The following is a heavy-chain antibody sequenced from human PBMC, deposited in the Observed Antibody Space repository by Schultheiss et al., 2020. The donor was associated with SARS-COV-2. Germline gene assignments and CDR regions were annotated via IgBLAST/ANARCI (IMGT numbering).Heavy chain of an antibody. CDR3: APDPNLKSD. Sequence: SQTLSLTCTVSGGSISSYYWSWIRQPPGKGLEWIGEINHSGSTNYNPSLESRVTISVDTSKNQFSLKLSSVTAADTAVYYCAPDPNLKSDWGQGTLVTVSS. V-gene: IGHV4-34*01. J-gene: IGHJ4*02. CDR1: GGSISSYY. CDR2: INHSGST. D-gene: IGHD1-14*01.